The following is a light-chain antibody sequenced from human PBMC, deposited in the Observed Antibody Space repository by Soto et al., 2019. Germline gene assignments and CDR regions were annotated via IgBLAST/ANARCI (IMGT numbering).Light chain of an antibody. Sequence: DIQMTQSPSSLSASVGDRVTITCRASQGISNYLNWYQQRPGKAPKRLSYDASNLERGVPSRFRGTRSGTHFHSALTSLQPETVAKYYCQQSDSLPITLGHGTRLET. CDR3: QQSDSLPIT. CDR1: QGISNY. J-gene: IGKJ5*01. V-gene: IGKV1-33*01. CDR2: DAS.